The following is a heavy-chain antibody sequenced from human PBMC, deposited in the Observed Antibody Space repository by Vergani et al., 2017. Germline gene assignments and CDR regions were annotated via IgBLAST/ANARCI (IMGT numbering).Heavy chain of an antibody. J-gene: IGHJ5*02. CDR3: ARGPYSSSRNWFDP. CDR2: IYYSGST. CDR1: GGSISSYY. V-gene: IGHV4-59*01. D-gene: IGHD6-13*01. Sequence: QVQLQESGPGLVKPSETLSLTCTVSGGSISSYYWSWIRQPPGKGLEWIGYIYYSGSTNYNPSLKSRVTISVDTSKNQFSLKLSSVTAADTAVYYCARGPYSSSRNWFDPWGQGTLVTVSS.